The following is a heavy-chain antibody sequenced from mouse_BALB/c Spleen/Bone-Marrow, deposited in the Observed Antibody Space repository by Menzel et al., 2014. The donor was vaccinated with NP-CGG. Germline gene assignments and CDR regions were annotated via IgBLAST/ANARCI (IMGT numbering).Heavy chain of an antibody. J-gene: IGHJ3*01. CDR1: GFTFTDYY. CDR3: ARGAYGNYFAWFAY. D-gene: IGHD2-1*01. CDR2: IRNKANGYTT. Sequence: EVQLQQSGGGLVQPGGSLRLSCATSGFTFTDYYMSWVRQPPGKALEWLGFIRNKANGYTTEYSASVKGRFTISRDNSQSIPYLQVNTLRAEDSATYYCARGAYGNYFAWFAYWGQGTLVTVSA. V-gene: IGHV7-3*02.